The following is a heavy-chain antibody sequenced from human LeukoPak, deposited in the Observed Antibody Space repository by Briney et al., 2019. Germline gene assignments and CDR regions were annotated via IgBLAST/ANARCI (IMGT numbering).Heavy chain of an antibody. CDR3: ARHYYYDSSGWFDY. D-gene: IGHD3-22*01. CDR2: ISAYNGNT. CDR1: GYTFTSYG. J-gene: IGHJ4*02. Sequence: ASVKVSCKASGYTFTSYGISWVRQAPGQGLEWMGWISAYNGNTNYAQKLQGRVTMTTDTSTSTAYMELRSLRSDDTAVYYCARHYYYDSSGWFDYWGQGTLVTVSS. V-gene: IGHV1-18*01.